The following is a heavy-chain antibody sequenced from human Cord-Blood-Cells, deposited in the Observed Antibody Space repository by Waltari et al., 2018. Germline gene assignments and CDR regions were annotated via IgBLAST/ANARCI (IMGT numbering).Heavy chain of an antibody. Sequence: EVQLVESGGGLVKPGGSLRLSCAASGFTFSNAWMSWVRQAPGKGLEWVGRIKSKTDGGTTDYAAPVKGRFTISRDDSKNTLYLQMNSLKTEDTAVYYCTTSAGYSSSWYYYYYGMDVWDQGP. V-gene: IGHV3-15*01. CDR3: TTSAGYSSSWYYYYYGMDV. J-gene: IGHJ6*02. CDR1: GFTFSNAW. D-gene: IGHD6-13*01. CDR2: IKSKTDGGTT.